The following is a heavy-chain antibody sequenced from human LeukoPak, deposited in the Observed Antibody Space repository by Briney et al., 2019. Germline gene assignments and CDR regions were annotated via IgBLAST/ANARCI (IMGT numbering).Heavy chain of an antibody. V-gene: IGHV4-39*01. CDR3: ASQGSTSLTYFDP. Sequence: SETLSLTCTVSGDSITSSSYYWGWIRQPPGKGPEWIGSINYSGSTYYNPSLKSRVTISVDTSRNQFSLRLSSVTAADTAVYYCASQGSTSLTYFDPWGRGTLVTVSS. J-gene: IGHJ2*01. D-gene: IGHD2-2*01. CDR2: INYSGST. CDR1: GDSITSSSYY.